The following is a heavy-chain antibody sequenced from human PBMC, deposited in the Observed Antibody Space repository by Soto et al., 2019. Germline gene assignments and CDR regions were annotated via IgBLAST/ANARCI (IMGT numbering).Heavy chain of an antibody. Sequence: EVQLVESGGGLVKPGGSLRLSCAASGFTFSRYGMNWLRQAPGKGLEWVASISSSTSYVYYADSVKGRFSTSRDNAKNILYLEMYALRTEDTAVYYCARDPSEGRVGNWFESWSQGTLVTVSS. V-gene: IGHV3-21*06. J-gene: IGHJ5*01. D-gene: IGHD2-2*01. CDR2: ISSSTSYV. CDR3: ARDPSEGRVGNWFES. CDR1: GFTFSRYG.